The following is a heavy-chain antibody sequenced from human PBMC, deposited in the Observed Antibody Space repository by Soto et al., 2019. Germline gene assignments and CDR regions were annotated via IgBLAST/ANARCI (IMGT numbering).Heavy chain of an antibody. D-gene: IGHD1-1*01. CDR2: IDLSESYT. V-gene: IGHV5-10-1*01. CDR1: GYSFASQW. Sequence: PRESLKISCKVSGYSFASQWISWVRQVPGKGQEWMGRIDLSESYTTYNPSFQGHVSFSADKSITTAYLQWSSLKASDTATYYCATQGLTNYYFDYWGQGTLVTVS. CDR3: ATQGLTNYYFDY. J-gene: IGHJ4*02.